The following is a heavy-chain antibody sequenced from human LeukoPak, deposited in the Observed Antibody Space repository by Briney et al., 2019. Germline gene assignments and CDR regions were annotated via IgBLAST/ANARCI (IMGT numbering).Heavy chain of an antibody. D-gene: IGHD3-22*01. CDR3: ARAKGVYYYDSSVHFDY. J-gene: IGHJ4*02. CDR2: IYYSGST. V-gene: IGHV4-31*03. CDR1: GGSISSGGYY. Sequence: SQTLSLTCTVSGGSISSGGYYWSWIRQHPGKGLEWIGYIYYSGSTYYNPSLKSRVTISVDTSKNQFSLKLSSVTAADTAVYFCARAKGVYYYDSSVHFDYWGQGTLVTVS.